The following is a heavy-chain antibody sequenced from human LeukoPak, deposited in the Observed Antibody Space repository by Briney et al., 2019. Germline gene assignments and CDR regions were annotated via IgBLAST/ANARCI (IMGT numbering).Heavy chain of an antibody. CDR2: ISGSGGST. V-gene: IGHV3-23*01. D-gene: IGHD3-16*01. Sequence: GASLRLSCAASGFTFSSYAMSWVRRAPGKGLEWVSAISGSGGSTYYADSVKGRFTISRDNSKNTLYLQMNSLRAEDTAVYYCAKARQGLRLGESDYWGQGTLVTVSS. CDR1: GFTFSSYA. J-gene: IGHJ4*02. CDR3: AKARQGLRLGESDY.